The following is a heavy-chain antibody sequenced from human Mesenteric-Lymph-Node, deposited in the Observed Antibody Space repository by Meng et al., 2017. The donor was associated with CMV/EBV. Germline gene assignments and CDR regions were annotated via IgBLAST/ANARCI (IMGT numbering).Heavy chain of an antibody. CDR2: SNDSGST. CDR1: GGSFSGYY. Sequence: GSLRLSCAVYGGSFSGYYWTWIRQPPGTGLEWIGESNDSGSTNFNPSLKSRVTISIDTAKNQFSLKLDSVTAADTAIYYCARAPRFEGWFDPWDQGTLVTVSS. V-gene: IGHV4-34*01. CDR3: ARAPRFEGWFDP. J-gene: IGHJ5*02.